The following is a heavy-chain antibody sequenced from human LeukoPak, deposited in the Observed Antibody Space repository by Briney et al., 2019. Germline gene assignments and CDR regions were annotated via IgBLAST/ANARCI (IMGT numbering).Heavy chain of an antibody. CDR3: ARAIYCSGGSCYDY. V-gene: IGHV1-69*04. CDR1: GGTFSSYA. CDR2: IIPILGIA. J-gene: IGHJ4*02. D-gene: IGHD2-15*01. Sequence: SVTVSCTASGGTFSSYAISWVRQAPGQGLEWMGRIIPILGIANYAQKFQGRVTITADKSTSTAYMELSSLRSEDTAVYYCARAIYCSGGSCYDYWGQGTLVTVSS.